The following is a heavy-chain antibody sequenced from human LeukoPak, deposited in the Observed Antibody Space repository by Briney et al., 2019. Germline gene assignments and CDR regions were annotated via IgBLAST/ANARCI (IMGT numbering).Heavy chain of an antibody. Sequence: PGGSLRLSCAASGFTVSNNYMSWVRQAPGKGLEWVSVTYAGGSTYYAESVKGRFTISSDSSKNTLNLQMNSLRADDTAVYYCARDPTSARRYEYWGQGTLVTVSS. J-gene: IGHJ4*02. CDR2: TYAGGST. D-gene: IGHD3-9*01. V-gene: IGHV3-66*01. CDR1: GFTVSNNY. CDR3: ARDPTSARRYEY.